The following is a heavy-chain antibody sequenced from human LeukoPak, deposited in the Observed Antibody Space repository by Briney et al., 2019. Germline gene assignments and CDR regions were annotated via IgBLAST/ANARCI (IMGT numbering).Heavy chain of an antibody. Sequence: PSETLSLTCTVSGGSISRSKYYWGWIRQPPGKGLEWIGSIYYGGSTYYNPSLKSRVTISVDTSKNQLPLKLSSVTAAATAMYYCTRDPVGDITIDPWGQGTLVTVSS. J-gene: IGHJ5*02. CDR2: IYYGGST. D-gene: IGHD3-22*01. CDR3: TRDPVGDITIDP. V-gene: IGHV4-39*06. CDR1: GGSISRSKYY.